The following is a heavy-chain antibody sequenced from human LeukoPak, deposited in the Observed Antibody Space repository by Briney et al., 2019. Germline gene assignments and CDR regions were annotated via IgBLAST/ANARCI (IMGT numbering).Heavy chain of an antibody. CDR1: GGTFSSYA. J-gene: IGHJ3*02. Sequence: ASVKVSCKASGGTFSSYAISWVRQAPGQGLEWMGGIIPIFGTANYAQKFQGGVTITADKSTSTAYMELSSLRSEDTAVYYCARDPTGYCSSTSCSDAFDIWGQGTMVTVSS. CDR3: ARDPTGYCSSTSCSDAFDI. CDR2: IIPIFGTA. D-gene: IGHD2-2*01. V-gene: IGHV1-69*06.